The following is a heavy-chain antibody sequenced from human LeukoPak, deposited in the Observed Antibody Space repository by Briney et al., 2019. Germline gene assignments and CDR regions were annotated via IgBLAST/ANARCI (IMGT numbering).Heavy chain of an antibody. D-gene: IGHD3-3*01. CDR1: GYTFTSYD. V-gene: IGHV1-8*01. J-gene: IGHJ4*02. CDR3: ARGLLGRITIFGVVRRGFDY. CDR2: MNPNSGNT. Sequence: ASVKASCKASGYTFTSYDINWVRQATGQGLEWMGWMNPNSGNTGYAQKFQGRVTMTRNTSISTAYMELSSLRSEDTAVYYCARGLLGRITIFGVVRRGFDYWGQGTLVTVSS.